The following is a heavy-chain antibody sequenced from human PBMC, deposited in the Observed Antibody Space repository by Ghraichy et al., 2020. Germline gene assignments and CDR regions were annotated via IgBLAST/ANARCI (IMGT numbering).Heavy chain of an antibody. Sequence: SVKVSCKASGYIFTYRYLHWVRPAPGQALEWLGWITVYNGNTKYAQKFKDRVTITRESSLSTIYMELRNLRSEDTAVYYCARGPLYASGSDEEAFDSWGQGTMVTVSS. CDR2: ITVYNGNT. D-gene: IGHD2/OR15-2a*01. J-gene: IGHJ3*01. V-gene: IGHV1-45*01. CDR1: GYIFTYRY. CDR3: ARGPLYASGSDEEAFDS.